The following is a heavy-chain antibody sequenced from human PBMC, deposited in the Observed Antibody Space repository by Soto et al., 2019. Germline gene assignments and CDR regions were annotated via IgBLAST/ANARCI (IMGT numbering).Heavy chain of an antibody. V-gene: IGHV1-18*04. D-gene: IGHD3-22*01. CDR1: GYTFTSFD. Sequence: QVQLLQSGTEVKEPGASVKVSCKASGYTFTSFDISWVRQAPGQGLEWVGWTTASNTHTNYAQKLQGRVTMTTDTSTTTAYIKLRSLRGDDTAIYDCARGGYSSGYHYWGQGTLVAVSA. CDR2: TTASNTHT. CDR3: ARGGYSSGYHY. J-gene: IGHJ4*02.